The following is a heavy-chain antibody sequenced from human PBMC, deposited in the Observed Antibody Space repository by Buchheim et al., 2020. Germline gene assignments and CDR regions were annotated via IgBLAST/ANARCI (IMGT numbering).Heavy chain of an antibody. CDR3: AKDNRWRYDILSGHYEY. J-gene: IGHJ4*02. V-gene: IGHV3-30*18. D-gene: IGHD3-9*01. Sequence: QVQLVESGGGVVQPGRSLRLSCAASGFTFSSYGMHWVRQAPGKGLEWVAVISYDGSNKYYADSVKGRFTISRDNSKNTLYLQMNSLRAEDTAVYYCAKDNRWRYDILSGHYEYWGQGTL. CDR2: ISYDGSNK. CDR1: GFTFSSYG.